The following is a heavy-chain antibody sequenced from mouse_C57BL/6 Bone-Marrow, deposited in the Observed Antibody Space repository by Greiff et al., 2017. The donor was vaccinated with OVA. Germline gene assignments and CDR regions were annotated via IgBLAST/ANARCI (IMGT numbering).Heavy chain of an antibody. CDR2: IDPENGDT. CDR1: GFNIKDDY. Sequence: VQLKQSGAELVRPGASVKLSCTASGFNIKDDYMHWVKQRPEQGLEWIGWIDPENGDTESASKFQGKATITADTSSNTAYLQLSSLTSEDTAVYYCTTHYSRYYWGQGTTLTVSS. D-gene: IGHD2-5*01. V-gene: IGHV14-4*01. J-gene: IGHJ2*01. CDR3: TTHYSRYY.